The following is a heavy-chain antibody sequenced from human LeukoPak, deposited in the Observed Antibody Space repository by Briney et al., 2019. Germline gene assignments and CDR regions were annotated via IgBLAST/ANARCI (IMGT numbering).Heavy chain of an antibody. CDR3: AEGKGTLVAGYYFDY. Sequence: GGSLRLSCAASGFTFSSYAMSWVRQAPGKGLEWVSTISGGGGSTYFADSVKGRFTISRDNSKNTLYLQMNSLRAEDTAVYYCAEGKGTLVAGYYFDYWGQGTLVTVSS. CDR1: GFTFSSYA. V-gene: IGHV3-23*01. J-gene: IGHJ4*02. D-gene: IGHD6-6*01. CDR2: ISGGGGST.